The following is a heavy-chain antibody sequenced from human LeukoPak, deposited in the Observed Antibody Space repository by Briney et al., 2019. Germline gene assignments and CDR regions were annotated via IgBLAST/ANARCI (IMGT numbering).Heavy chain of an antibody. Sequence: ASVKVSCKASGYTFTSYYMHWVRQAPGQGLEWMGIINPSGGSTSYAQKFQGRVTMTRDTSTSTVYMELGSLRSEDTAVYYCARDPDYYDSSGRLGFDYWGQGTLVTVSS. CDR3: ARDPDYYDSSGRLGFDY. J-gene: IGHJ4*02. CDR2: INPSGGST. V-gene: IGHV1-46*01. D-gene: IGHD3-22*01. CDR1: GYTFTSYY.